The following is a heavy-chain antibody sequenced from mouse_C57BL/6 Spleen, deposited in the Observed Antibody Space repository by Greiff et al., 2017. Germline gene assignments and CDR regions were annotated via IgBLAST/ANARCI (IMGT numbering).Heavy chain of an antibody. Sequence: VQLQQSGPELVKPGASVKISCKASGYTFTDYYMNWVKQSHGKSLEWIGDINPNNGGTSYNQKFKGKATLTVDKSSSTAYMELRSLTSEDSAVYDCARSDYYYGAYYFDYWGQGTTLTVSS. V-gene: IGHV1-26*01. J-gene: IGHJ2*01. CDR3: ARSDYYYGAYYFDY. CDR2: INPNNGGT. D-gene: IGHD1-1*01. CDR1: GYTFTDYY.